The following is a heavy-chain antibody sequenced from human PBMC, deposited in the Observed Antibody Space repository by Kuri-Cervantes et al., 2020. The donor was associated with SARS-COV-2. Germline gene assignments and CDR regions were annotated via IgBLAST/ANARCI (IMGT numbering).Heavy chain of an antibody. V-gene: IGHV3-48*03. CDR1: GFTFSSYE. CDR2: ISSSGSTI. J-gene: IGHJ4*02. Sequence: GGSLRLSCAASGFTFSSYEMNWVRQAPGKGLEWVSYISSSGSTIYYADSVKGRFTISRDNSKNTLFLQMNSLRAEDTAVYYCARGKQDFDYWGQGTLVTVSS. CDR3: ARGKQDFDY.